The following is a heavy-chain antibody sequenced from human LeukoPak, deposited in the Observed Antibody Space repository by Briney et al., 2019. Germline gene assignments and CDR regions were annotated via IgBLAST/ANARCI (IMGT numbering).Heavy chain of an antibody. CDR3: ARNPLLEYSSSPTNYYYYYMDV. CDR1: GGSISSGGYY. Sequence: SETLSLTCTVSGGSISSGGYYWSWIRQPPGEGLEWIGYIYHSGSTYYNPSLKSRVTISVDRSKNQFSLKLSSVTAADTAVYYCARNPLLEYSSSPTNYYYYYMDVWGKGTTVTVSS. J-gene: IGHJ6*03. D-gene: IGHD6-6*01. CDR2: IYHSGST. V-gene: IGHV4-30-2*01.